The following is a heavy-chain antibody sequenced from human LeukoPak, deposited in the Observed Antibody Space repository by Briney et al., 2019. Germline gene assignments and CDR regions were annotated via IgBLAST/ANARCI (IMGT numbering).Heavy chain of an antibody. Sequence: KAGGSLRLSCAASGFTFSDYYMSSIRQAPGKGLEWVSYISSSGSTIYYADSVKGRFTISRDNAKNSLYLQMNSLRAEDTAVYYCARDKVVVAATFDYWGQGTLVTVSS. D-gene: IGHD2-15*01. J-gene: IGHJ4*02. CDR3: ARDKVVVAATFDY. V-gene: IGHV3-11*04. CDR2: ISSSGSTI. CDR1: GFTFSDYY.